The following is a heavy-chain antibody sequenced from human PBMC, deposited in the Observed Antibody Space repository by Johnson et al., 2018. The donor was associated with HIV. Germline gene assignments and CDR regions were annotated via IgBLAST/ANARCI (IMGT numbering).Heavy chain of an antibody. J-gene: IGHJ3*02. D-gene: IGHD6-13*01. Sequence: QMLLVESGGGLVQPGWSLRLSCAASGFTFSSYGMHWVRQAPGKGLEWVAFIRYDGSNKYYADSVKGRFTISRDNSKNTLYLQMNSLRAEDTAVYYCARGALQRCSWYGRDAFDIWGQGTMVTVSS. CDR1: GFTFSSYG. V-gene: IGHV3-30*02. CDR2: IRYDGSNK. CDR3: ARGALQRCSWYGRDAFDI.